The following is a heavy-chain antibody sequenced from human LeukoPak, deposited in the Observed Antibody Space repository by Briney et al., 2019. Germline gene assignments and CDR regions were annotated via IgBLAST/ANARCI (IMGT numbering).Heavy chain of an antibody. CDR2: IYPGDSDT. D-gene: IGHD2-21*02. Sequence: PGESLKISCQGSGYSFTSYWIGWVRQLPGKGLEWMGIIYPGDSDTRYSPSFQGQVTISADKSISTAYLQWSSLKASDTAMYYCARHPAYCGGDCPYYYYYGMDVWGQGTTVTVSS. CDR1: GYSFTSYW. V-gene: IGHV5-51*01. J-gene: IGHJ6*02. CDR3: ARHPAYCGGDCPYYYYYGMDV.